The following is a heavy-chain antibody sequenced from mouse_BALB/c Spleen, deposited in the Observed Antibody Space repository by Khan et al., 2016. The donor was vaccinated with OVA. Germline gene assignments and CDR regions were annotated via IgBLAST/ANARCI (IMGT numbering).Heavy chain of an antibody. CDR2: ISGDSHTI. J-gene: IGHJ2*01. D-gene: IGHD1-1*01. CDR1: GFTFSSFG. CDR3: TRAYFNGYYFDQ. Sequence: EVELVESGGDLVQPGGSRKLSCVASGFTFSSFGMHWIRQAPEKGLEWVAYISGDSHTIYYADTVKGRFTISRDNPKNTLFLKMTSLRSEDMAMYYCTRAYFNGYYFDQWGQGTTLTVSS. V-gene: IGHV5-17*02.